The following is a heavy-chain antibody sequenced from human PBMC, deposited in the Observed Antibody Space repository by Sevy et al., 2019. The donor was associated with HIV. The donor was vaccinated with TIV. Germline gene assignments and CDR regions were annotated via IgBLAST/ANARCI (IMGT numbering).Heavy chain of an antibody. CDR3: SIYYDIRAFDS. CDR1: GFTFSDAA. V-gene: IGHV3-73*01. J-gene: IGHJ4*02. Sequence: GGSLRLSCAGSGFTFSDAAIHWVRQASGKGLEWLGRIRGKAYNYATAYAASVKDRFSISRNDLKDTAYLQMNSLRTEDAAMYYCSIYYDIRAFDSWGQGTQVTVSS. CDR2: IRGKAYNYAT. D-gene: IGHD3-22*01.